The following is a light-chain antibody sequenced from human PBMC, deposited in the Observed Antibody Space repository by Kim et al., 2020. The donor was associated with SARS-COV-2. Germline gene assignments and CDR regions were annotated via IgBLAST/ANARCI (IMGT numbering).Light chain of an antibody. Sequence: ELTQPPSASGTPGQRVTISCSGSSSNIGSNTVNWYQHFPGTAPKLLIYSNNQRPSGVPDRFSGSKSGTSASLAISGLQSEDEADYYCAAWDDSLNGWVFGGGTKLTVL. J-gene: IGLJ3*02. CDR1: SSNIGSNT. V-gene: IGLV1-44*01. CDR3: AAWDDSLNGWV. CDR2: SNN.